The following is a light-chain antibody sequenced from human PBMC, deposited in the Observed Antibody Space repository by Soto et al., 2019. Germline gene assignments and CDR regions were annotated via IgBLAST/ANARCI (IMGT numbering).Light chain of an antibody. J-gene: IGLJ1*01. Sequence: QSVLTQPPSASGSPGQSVTISCTGTSSDVGGYNYVSWYQQHPGKAPKLMIYEVSKRPSGVPDRFSGSKSGNTAYLTVSGLQAEDEADYYCSSYAGSKGYVFGTGTKLTVL. V-gene: IGLV2-8*01. CDR3: SSYAGSKGYV. CDR1: SSDVGGYNY. CDR2: EVS.